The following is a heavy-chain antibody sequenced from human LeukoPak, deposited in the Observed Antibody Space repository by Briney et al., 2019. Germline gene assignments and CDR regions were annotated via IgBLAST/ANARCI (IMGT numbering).Heavy chain of an antibody. CDR3: ARDNYLVGYSYGTYYYYMDV. CDR1: GYTFTSYD. V-gene: IGHV1-8*03. D-gene: IGHD5-18*01. Sequence: ASVKVSCKASGYTFTSYDINWVRQATGQGLEWMGWMNPNSGNTGYAQKFQGRVTITRNTSISTAYMELSSLRSEDTAVYYCARDNYLVGYSYGTYYYYMDVWGKGTTVTVSS. J-gene: IGHJ6*03. CDR2: MNPNSGNT.